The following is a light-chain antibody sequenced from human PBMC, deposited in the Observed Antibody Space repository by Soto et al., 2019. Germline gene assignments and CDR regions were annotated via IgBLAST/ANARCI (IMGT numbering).Light chain of an antibody. CDR3: SSYAGSSYV. CDR1: RSDVGGYNY. CDR2: EVS. J-gene: IGLJ1*01. Sequence: QSVLTQLPSASGSPGQSVTISYTGTRSDVGGYNYVSWYQQHPGKAPKLMIYEVSKRPSGVPDRFSGSKSGNTASLTVSGLQAEDEADYYCSSYAGSSYVFGTGTKVTVL. V-gene: IGLV2-8*01.